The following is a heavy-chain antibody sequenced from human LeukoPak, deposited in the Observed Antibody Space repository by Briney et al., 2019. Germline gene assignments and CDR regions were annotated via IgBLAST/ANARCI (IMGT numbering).Heavy chain of an antibody. J-gene: IGHJ3*02. Sequence: GRSLRLSCAASGVIFSGYGMHWVRQAPGKGLEWVADIWYDGSNKYYADSVKGRFTISRDNSKNTLYVQMNSLRAEDTAVYYCERGQADALDIWGQGTMVTVSS. V-gene: IGHV3-33*01. CDR1: GVIFSGYG. CDR2: IWYDGSNK. CDR3: ERGQADALDI.